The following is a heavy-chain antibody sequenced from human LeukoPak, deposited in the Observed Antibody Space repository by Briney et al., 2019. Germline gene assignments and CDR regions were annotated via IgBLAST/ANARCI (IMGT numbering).Heavy chain of an antibody. CDR2: ISGSGGST. D-gene: IGHD6-19*01. J-gene: IGHJ6*02. CDR3: AKGWQWLSHYSMDV. Sequence: GGSLRLSCAASGFTFSSYAMSWVRQAPGKGLEWVSAISGSGGSTYYADSVKGRFTISRDNSKNTLYLQMNSLRAEDTAVHYCAKGWQWLSHYSMDVWGQGTTVTVSS. V-gene: IGHV3-23*01. CDR1: GFTFSSYA.